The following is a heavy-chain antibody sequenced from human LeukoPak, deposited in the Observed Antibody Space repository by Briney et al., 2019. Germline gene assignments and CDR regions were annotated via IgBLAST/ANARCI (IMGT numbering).Heavy chain of an antibody. CDR3: TTDYGHGT. CDR2: IRSKTDGGTI. CDR1: GFTFSNAW. Sequence: GGSLRLSCAASGFTFSNAWMSWVRQAPGKGLEWVGRIRSKTDGGTIDYAAPVKGRLTISRDDSINTLYLQMNSLKTDDTAVYYYTTDYGHGTWGQGTLVTVSS. V-gene: IGHV3-15*01. D-gene: IGHD1-1*01. J-gene: IGHJ5*02.